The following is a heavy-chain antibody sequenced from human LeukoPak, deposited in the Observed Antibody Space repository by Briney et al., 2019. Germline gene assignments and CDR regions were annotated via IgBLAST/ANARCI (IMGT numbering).Heavy chain of an antibody. D-gene: IGHD3-22*01. CDR3: ARAYYYDSSGYYAYYFDY. V-gene: IGHV4-4*07. J-gene: IGHJ4*02. CDR2: IYTSGST. Sequence: SETLSLTCTVSGGSISSYYWSWIRQPAGKGLEWIGRIYTSGSTNYNPSLKSRVTMSVDMSKNQFSLKLSSVTAADTAVYYCARAYYYDSSGYYAYYFDYWGQGTLVTVSS. CDR1: GGSISSYY.